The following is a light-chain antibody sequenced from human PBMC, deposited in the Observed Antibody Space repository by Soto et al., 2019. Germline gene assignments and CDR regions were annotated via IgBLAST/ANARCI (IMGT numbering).Light chain of an antibody. Sequence: QSALTQPASVSGSPGQSITISCTGTSSDVGGYHYVSWYQHHPGKAPKIMIYEVSNRPSGLSNRFSGSQFGNTASLTISGLQAYEEADYFCSSYGSTSTRYDCGTGTKLTVL. CDR2: EVS. CDR1: SSDVGGYHY. J-gene: IGLJ1*01. V-gene: IGLV2-14*01. CDR3: SSYGSTSTRYD.